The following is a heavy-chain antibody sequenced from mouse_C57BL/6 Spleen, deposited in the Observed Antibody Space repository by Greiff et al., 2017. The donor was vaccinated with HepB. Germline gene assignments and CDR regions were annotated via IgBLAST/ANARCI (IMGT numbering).Heavy chain of an antibody. CDR3: ARHDDYDLYYYAMDY. Sequence: EVKLVESGGGLVQPGGSLKLSCAASGFTFSDYYMYWVRQTPEKRLEWVAYISNGGGSTYYPDTVKGRFTISRDNAKNTLYLQMSRLKSEDTAMYYCARHDDYDLYYYAMDYWGQGTSVTVSS. V-gene: IGHV5-12*01. CDR2: ISNGGGST. CDR1: GFTFSDYY. J-gene: IGHJ4*01. D-gene: IGHD2-4*01.